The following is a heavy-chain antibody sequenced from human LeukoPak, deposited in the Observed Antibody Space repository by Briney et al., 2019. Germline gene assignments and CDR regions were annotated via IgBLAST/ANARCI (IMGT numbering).Heavy chain of an antibody. CDR1: GFTFSSYA. J-gene: IGHJ2*01. CDR2: IGGNSGST. V-gene: IGHV3-23*01. CDR3: AKGLICSSTSCSSGRYFDL. Sequence: GGSLRLSCAASGFTFSSYAMSWVRQAPGKGLEWVSAIGGNSGSTYYADSVKGRFTISRDNSKNTLYLQMNSLRAEDTAVYYCAKGLICSSTSCSSGRYFDLWGRGTLVTVSS. D-gene: IGHD2-2*01.